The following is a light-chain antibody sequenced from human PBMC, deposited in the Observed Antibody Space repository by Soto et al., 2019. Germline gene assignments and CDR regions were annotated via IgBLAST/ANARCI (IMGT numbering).Light chain of an antibody. CDR2: ENN. CDR3: QSYDSRLSGYV. V-gene: IGLV1-40*01. CDR1: SSNIGAGYE. J-gene: IGLJ1*01. Sequence: QSVLTQPPSVSAAPGQRVTISCTGSSSNIGAGYEAHWYQQVPGTAPKLLIYENNNRPSGVPDRFSGSKSGTSASLAITGFQAEDEAEYYCQSYDSRLSGYVFGTGTKLTVL.